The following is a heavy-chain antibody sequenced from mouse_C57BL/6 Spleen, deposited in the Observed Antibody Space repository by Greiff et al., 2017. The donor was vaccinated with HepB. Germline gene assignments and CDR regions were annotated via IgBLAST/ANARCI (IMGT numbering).Heavy chain of an antibody. V-gene: IGHV1-50*01. CDR1: GYTFTSYW. D-gene: IGHD1-1*01. Sequence: VKLQQPGAELVKPGASVKLSCKASGYTFTSYWMQWVKQRPGQGLEWIGEIDPSDSYTNYNQKFKGKATLTVDTSSSTAYMQLSSLTSEDSAVYYCARDPRGSGAMDYWGQGTSVTVSS. J-gene: IGHJ4*01. CDR3: ARDPRGSGAMDY. CDR2: IDPSDSYT.